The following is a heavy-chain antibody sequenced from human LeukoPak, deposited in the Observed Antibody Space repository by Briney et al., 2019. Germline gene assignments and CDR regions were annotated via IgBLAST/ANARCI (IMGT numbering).Heavy chain of an antibody. D-gene: IGHD2-2*01. CDR2: INPNSGDT. Sequence: ASVKVSCKASGYTFTGYHTHWVRQAPGQGLEWMGRINPNSGDTNYAQKFQGRVTVTRDTSISTAYVELSRLRSDDTAVYYCARDYCSSTSCLFDYWGQGTLVTVSS. CDR3: ARDYCSSTSCLFDY. J-gene: IGHJ4*02. V-gene: IGHV1-2*06. CDR1: GYTFTGYH.